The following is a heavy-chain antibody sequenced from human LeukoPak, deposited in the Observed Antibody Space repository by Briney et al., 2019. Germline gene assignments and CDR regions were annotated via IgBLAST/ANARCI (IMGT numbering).Heavy chain of an antibody. CDR3: ARVNEQQLAVDYFDY. J-gene: IGHJ4*02. CDR2: ISYDGSNK. D-gene: IGHD6-6*01. V-gene: IGHV3-30-3*01. Sequence: GRSLRLSCAASGFTFSSYAMHWVRQAPGKGLERVAVISYDGSNKYYADSVKGRFTISRDNSKNTLYLQMNSLRAEDTAVYYCARVNEQQLAVDYFDYWGQGTLVTVSS. CDR1: GFTFSSYA.